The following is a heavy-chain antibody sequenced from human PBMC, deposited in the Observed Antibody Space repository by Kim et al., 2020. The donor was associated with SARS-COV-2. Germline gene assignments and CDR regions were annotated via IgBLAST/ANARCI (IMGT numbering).Heavy chain of an antibody. D-gene: IGHD2-2*01. J-gene: IGHJ5*02. V-gene: IGHV4-38-2*02. Sequence: SETLSLTCTVSAYYISSGYYWGWIRLPPGEGLEWIGSVYYSGTTYYSPSLKSRVTISVDTSKNQFSLTLTSVTAADTAVYFCAKSYCRSTTCPFDPWGQG. CDR3: AKSYCRSTTCPFDP. CDR1: AYYISSGYY. CDR2: VYYSGTT.